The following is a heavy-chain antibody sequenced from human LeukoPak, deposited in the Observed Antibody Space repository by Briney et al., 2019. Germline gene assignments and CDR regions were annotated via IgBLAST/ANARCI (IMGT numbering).Heavy chain of an antibody. D-gene: IGHD4-17*01. CDR3: ARAQVATVTTESPHWYFDL. CDR2: INPNSGGT. J-gene: IGHJ2*01. Sequence: GGSLRLSCAASGYTFTGYYMHWVRQAPGQGLEWMGWINPNSGGTNYAQKFQGWVTMTRDTSISTAYMELSRLRSDDTAVYYCARAQVATVTTESPHWYFDLWGRGTLVTVS. V-gene: IGHV1-2*04. CDR1: GYTFTGYY.